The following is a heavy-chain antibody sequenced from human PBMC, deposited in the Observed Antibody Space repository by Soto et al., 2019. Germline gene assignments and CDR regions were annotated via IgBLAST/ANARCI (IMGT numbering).Heavy chain of an antibody. CDR2: ISPAWTT. Sequence: LTQTLPLTCEVAGVSISSGGYAWKWIRQSPGNGLEWMWYISPAWTTDYNPSLKSGLTISVERSQNQLSLSLRSVTAADTALYYRARAGGSGPLDDFFDPRRQGTLVTVS. CDR3: ARAGGSGPLDDFFDP. D-gene: IGHD3-10*01. J-gene: IGHJ5*02. CDR1: GVSISSGGYA. V-gene: IGHV4-30-2*06.